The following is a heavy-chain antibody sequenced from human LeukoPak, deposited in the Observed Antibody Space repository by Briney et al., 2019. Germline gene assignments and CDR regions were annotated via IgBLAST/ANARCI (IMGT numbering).Heavy chain of an antibody. D-gene: IGHD3-10*01. J-gene: IGHJ5*02. V-gene: IGHV1-69*13. Sequence: ASVKVSCKASGGTFSSYAISWVRQAPGQGLEWMGGIIPIFGTANYAQKFQGRVTITADESTSTAYMELSSLRSEDTAVYYCAREADTMVRGVIWFDPWGQGTLVTVS. CDR1: GGTFSSYA. CDR2: IIPIFGTA. CDR3: AREADTMVRGVIWFDP.